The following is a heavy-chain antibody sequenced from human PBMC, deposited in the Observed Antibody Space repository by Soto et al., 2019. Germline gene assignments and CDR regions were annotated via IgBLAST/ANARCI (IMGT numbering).Heavy chain of an antibody. Sequence: GVSLRFSCAASGFTVRSHYMNWVRQAPGKGLEWVSVLYSGGNTYYADSVRGRFTISRDNSKNTLYLQMNSLRAEDTAVYYCARAAAPTTHEFDPWGQGTLVTVSS. D-gene: IGHD6-13*01. J-gene: IGHJ5*02. CDR1: GFTVRSHY. CDR2: LYSGGNT. V-gene: IGHV3-53*01. CDR3: ARAAAPTTHEFDP.